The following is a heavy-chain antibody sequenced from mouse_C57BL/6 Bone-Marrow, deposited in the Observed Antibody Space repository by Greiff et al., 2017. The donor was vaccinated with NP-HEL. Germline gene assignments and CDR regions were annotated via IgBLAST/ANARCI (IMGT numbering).Heavy chain of an antibody. V-gene: IGHV14-2*01. CDR2: IDPEDGET. CDR3: ASRQLRLQYYFDY. D-gene: IGHD3-2*02. Sequence: VQLQQSGAELVKPGASVKLSCTASGFNIKDYYMHWVKQRTEQGLEWIGRIDPEDGETKYAPKFQGKATITADTSSNTAYLQLSSLTSEDTAVYYCASRQLRLQYYFDYWGQGTTLTVSS. J-gene: IGHJ2*01. CDR1: GFNIKDYY.